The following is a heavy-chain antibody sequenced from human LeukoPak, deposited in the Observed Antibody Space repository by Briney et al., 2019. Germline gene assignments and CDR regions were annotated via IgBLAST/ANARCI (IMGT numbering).Heavy chain of an antibody. V-gene: IGHV5-51*01. CDR3: ARRMLTTTGFDY. Sequence: GXSLXISCKGAGYSFSSYWIAGVREMPGKGLEWMGIIYPGDSETRNSPSIQGQVTISADKSTSTAYLQWSSLKASDTAMYYCARRMLTTTGFDYWGQGTLVTVSS. CDR2: IYPGDSET. CDR1: GYSFSSYW. D-gene: IGHD3-16*01. J-gene: IGHJ4*02.